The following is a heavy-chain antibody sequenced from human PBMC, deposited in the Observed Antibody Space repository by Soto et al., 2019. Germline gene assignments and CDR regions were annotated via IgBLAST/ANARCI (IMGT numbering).Heavy chain of an antibody. V-gene: IGHV1-18*01. CDR2: INSYTGKT. D-gene: IGHD3-10*01. CDR3: ARRNGRTFGGYYFDF. Sequence: QVQLVQSGGEVKKPGASMRVSCKASGYSFINYGISWVRQAPGQGLEWMGWINSYTGKTNHAPKLQGRITMTTDTSTSTVYMELTSLRSDDTAVYYCARRNGRTFGGYYFDFWGQGTPVTVSS. CDR1: GYSFINYG. J-gene: IGHJ4*02.